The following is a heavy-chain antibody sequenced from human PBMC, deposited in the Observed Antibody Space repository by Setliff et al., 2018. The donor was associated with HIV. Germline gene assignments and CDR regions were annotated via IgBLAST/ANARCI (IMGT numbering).Heavy chain of an antibody. Sequence: GESLRLSCEASGFTFSAFFMTWVRLAPGKGLEWVAGISGSGNTTFHSDSLRGRFVASRDNSRNRLYLQVNSLRVEDTAVYFCAKRRSRYGSGSSYPLDLWGPGTLVTVSS. D-gene: IGHD3-10*01. CDR3: AKRRSRYGSGSSYPLDL. CDR2: ISGSGNTT. CDR1: GFTFSAFF. V-gene: IGHV3-23*01. J-gene: IGHJ5*02.